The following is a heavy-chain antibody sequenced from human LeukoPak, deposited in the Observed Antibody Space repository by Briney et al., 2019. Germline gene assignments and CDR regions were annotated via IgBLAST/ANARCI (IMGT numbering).Heavy chain of an antibody. CDR2: IYYSGSS. CDR3: ARNRDGYNSFDY. CDR1: GGSISSGGYY. J-gene: IGHJ4*02. D-gene: IGHD5-24*01. V-gene: IGHV4-31*03. Sequence: SETLSLTCTVSGGSISSGGYYWSWIRQHPGKGLEWIGYIYYSGSSYYNPSLRSRVTISVDTSKNHFSLKLSSVTAADTAVYYCARNRDGYNSFDYWGQGTLVTVSS.